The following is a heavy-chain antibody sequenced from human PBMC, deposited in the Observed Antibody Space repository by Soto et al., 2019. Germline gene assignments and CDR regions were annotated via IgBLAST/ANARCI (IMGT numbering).Heavy chain of an antibody. V-gene: IGHV1-69*01. J-gene: IGHJ6*02. Sequence: QVQLVQSGAEVKKPGSSVKVSCKASGGTFSSYAISWVRQAPGQGLEWMGGIIPIFGTANYAQKFQCRVTITEDESTSTAYMELSSLRSEDTAVYYCAKSSIAARREEYYGMDVWGQGTTVTVTS. D-gene: IGHD6-6*01. CDR3: AKSSIAARREEYYGMDV. CDR2: IIPIFGTA. CDR1: GGTFSSYA.